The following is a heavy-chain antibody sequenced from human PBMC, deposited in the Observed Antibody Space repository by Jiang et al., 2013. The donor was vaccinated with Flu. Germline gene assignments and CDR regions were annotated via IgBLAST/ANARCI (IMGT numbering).Heavy chain of an antibody. CDR3: ARDQGVGATAAWGDAFDI. CDR1: GDSVSSNSAA. Sequence: QTLSLTCAISGDSVSSNSAAWNWIRQSPSRGLEWLGRTFYRSRWYNDYALSVKSRITINPDTSKNQFSLQLNSVTPEDTAVYYCARDQGVGATAAWGDAFDIWGQGTVVTVSS. CDR2: TFYRSRWYN. J-gene: IGHJ3*02. D-gene: IGHD1-26*01. V-gene: IGHV6-1*01.